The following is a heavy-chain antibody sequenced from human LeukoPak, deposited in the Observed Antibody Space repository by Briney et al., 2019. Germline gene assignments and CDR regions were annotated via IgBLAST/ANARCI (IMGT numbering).Heavy chain of an antibody. V-gene: IGHV3-23*01. CDR3: AKDADIVVVVAADLFDY. CDR1: GFTFSSYA. D-gene: IGHD2-15*01. CDR2: ISSSGGST. Sequence: GGSLRLSCAASGFTFSSYAMSWVRQAPGKGLEWVSAISSSGGSTYYADSVKGRFTISRDNSKNTLYLQMNSLRAEDTAVYYCAKDADIVVVVAADLFDYWGQGTLVTVPS. J-gene: IGHJ4*02.